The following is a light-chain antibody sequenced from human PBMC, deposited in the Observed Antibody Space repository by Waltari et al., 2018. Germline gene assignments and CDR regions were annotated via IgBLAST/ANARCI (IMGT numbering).Light chain of an antibody. V-gene: IGLV3-27*01. CDR2: KDT. Sequence: SYELTPPSSVSVSPGQTASIICSGDELANKTGRLFQQKPGQAPVVIIYKDTERPSGIPARFSGSTSGTTVTLTITGAQVEDEADYYCLSVADNILVFGGGTKLTVL. CDR1: ELANKT. CDR3: LSVADNILV. J-gene: IGLJ3*02.